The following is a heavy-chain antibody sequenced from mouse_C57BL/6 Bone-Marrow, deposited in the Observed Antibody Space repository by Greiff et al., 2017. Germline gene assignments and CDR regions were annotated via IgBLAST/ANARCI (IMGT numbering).Heavy chain of an antibody. CDR3: AREGDYGSNYLDY. CDR2: IYPGSGST. CDR1: GYTFTSYW. V-gene: IGHV1-55*01. D-gene: IGHD1-1*01. J-gene: IGHJ2*01. Sequence: QVQLQQPGAELVKPGASVKMSCKASGYTFTSYWITWVKQRPGQGLEWIGDIYPGSGSTNYNEKFKSKATLTVDTSSSTAYMQRSSLTSEDSAVYYCAREGDYGSNYLDYWGQGTALTVSS.